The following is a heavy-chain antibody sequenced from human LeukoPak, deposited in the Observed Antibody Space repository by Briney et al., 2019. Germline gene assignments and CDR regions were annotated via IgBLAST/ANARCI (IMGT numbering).Heavy chain of an antibody. V-gene: IGHV4-34*01. J-gene: IGHJ6*02. CDR3: ARGRIAKIVVVHSFHYGMDV. CDR1: GGSFTDYF. CDR2: INDYTGNT. D-gene: IGHD3-22*01. Sequence: SETLSPTCDVFGGSFTDYFWTWIRQSPGKGLEWIGEINDYTGNTNYNPSLNSRVSISLEKSKNQFSLELRSVTAADTAVYYCARGRIAKIVVVHSFHYGMDVWGQGTTVTVSS.